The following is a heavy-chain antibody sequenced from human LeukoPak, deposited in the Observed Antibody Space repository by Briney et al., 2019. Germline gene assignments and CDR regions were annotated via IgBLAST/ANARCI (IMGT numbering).Heavy chain of an antibody. V-gene: IGHV3-23*01. CDR3: ARATYNWNVAYFDY. J-gene: IGHJ4*02. CDR2: ISPSGDIT. Sequence: GGSLRLSCAGSGFSFSSHGMNWVRQAPGKGLEWVSGISPSGDITYYTDSVKGRFTISRDNSKNTLYLQMNSLRAEDTAVYYCARATYNWNVAYFDYWGQGTLVTVSS. D-gene: IGHD1-20*01. CDR1: GFSFSSHG.